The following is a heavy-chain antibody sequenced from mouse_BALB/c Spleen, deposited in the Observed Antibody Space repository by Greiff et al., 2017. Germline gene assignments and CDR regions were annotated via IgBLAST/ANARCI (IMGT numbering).Heavy chain of an antibody. V-gene: IGHV1-80*01. CDR3: ARDHYGNYVGYFDV. CDR1: GYAFSSYW. Sequence: QVQLQQSGAELVRPGSSVKISCKASGYAFSSYWMNWVKQRPGQGLEWIGQIYPGDGDTNYNGKFKGKATLTADKSSSTAYMQLSSLTSEDSAVYFCARDHYGNYVGYFDVWGAGTTVTVSS. CDR2: IYPGDGDT. J-gene: IGHJ1*01. D-gene: IGHD2-1*01.